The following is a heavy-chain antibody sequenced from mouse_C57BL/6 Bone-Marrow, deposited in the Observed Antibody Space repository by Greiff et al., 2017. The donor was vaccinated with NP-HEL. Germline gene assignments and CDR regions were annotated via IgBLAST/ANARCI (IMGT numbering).Heavy chain of an antibody. J-gene: IGHJ2*01. CDR3: ARRRFYDGYYVDY. Sequence: QVQLKQSGTELVKPGASVKLSCKASGYTFTSYWMHWVKQRPGQGLEWIGNINPSNGGTNYNEKFKSKATLTVDKSSSTAYMQLSSLTSEDSAVYYCARRRFYDGYYVDYWGQGTTLTVSS. CDR1: GYTFTSYW. V-gene: IGHV1-53*01. D-gene: IGHD2-3*01. CDR2: INPSNGGT.